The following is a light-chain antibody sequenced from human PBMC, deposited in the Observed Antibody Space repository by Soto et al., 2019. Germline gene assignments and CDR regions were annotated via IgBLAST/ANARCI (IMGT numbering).Light chain of an antibody. CDR2: GAS. J-gene: IGKJ2*01. CDR3: RQYNNWPYT. CDR1: QTVSSNF. Sequence: IVLTQSPGTLSLSPGERATLSCRASQTVSSNFLAWYQEKPGQGPRLLIYGASTRATGIPDRFSGSGSGTDFTLTISRLDPEDFAVYYCRQYNNWPYTFGQGTKLEIK. V-gene: IGKV3-20*01.